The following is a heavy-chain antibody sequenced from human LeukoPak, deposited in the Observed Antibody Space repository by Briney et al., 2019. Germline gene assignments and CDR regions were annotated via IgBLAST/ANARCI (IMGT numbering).Heavy chain of an antibody. CDR3: ARHGASGSYLYYFDY. V-gene: IGHV4-59*08. Sequence: SETLSLTCTVSGGSISSHYWSWLRQTPGKGLDWIGYTNYSGSTNYNPSLKSPVTISVDTSKNQFSLKLSSVTAADTAVYSCARHGASGSYLYYFDYWGQGTLVTVSS. CDR2: TNYSGST. CDR1: GGSISSHY. D-gene: IGHD1-26*01. J-gene: IGHJ4*02.